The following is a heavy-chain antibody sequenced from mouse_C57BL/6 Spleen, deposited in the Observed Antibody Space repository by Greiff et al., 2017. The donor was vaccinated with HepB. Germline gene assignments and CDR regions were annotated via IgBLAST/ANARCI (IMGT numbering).Heavy chain of an antibody. V-gene: IGHV14-1*01. CDR3: TTGVGDYDTDY. Sequence: VQLQQSGAELVRPGASVKLSCTASGFYIKDYYMHWVKQRPEQGLEWIGRIDPEDGDTEYAPKFQGKATMTADTSSNTAYLQLSSLTSEDTAVYYCTTGVGDYDTDYWGQGTTLTVSS. CDR1: GFYIKDYY. D-gene: IGHD2-4*01. J-gene: IGHJ2*01. CDR2: IDPEDGDT.